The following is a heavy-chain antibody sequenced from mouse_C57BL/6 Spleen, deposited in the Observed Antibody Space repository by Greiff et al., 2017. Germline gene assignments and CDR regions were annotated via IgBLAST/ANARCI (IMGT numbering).Heavy chain of an antibody. J-gene: IGHJ2*01. V-gene: IGHV14-2*01. CDR3: ARRSNGYDADFDY. CDR2: IDPEDGET. CDR1: GFNIKDYY. D-gene: IGHD2-2*01. Sequence: VQLQQSVAELVKPGASVKLSCTASGFNIKDYYMHWVKQRTEQGLEWIGRIDPEDGETKYAPQFQGKATITADTSSNTAYLQLSSLTSEDTAVYYCARRSNGYDADFDYWGQGTTLTVSS.